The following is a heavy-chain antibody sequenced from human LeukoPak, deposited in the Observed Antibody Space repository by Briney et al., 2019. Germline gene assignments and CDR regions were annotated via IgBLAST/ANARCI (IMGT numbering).Heavy chain of an antibody. D-gene: IGHD1-26*01. CDR1: SESFSGYF. Sequence: SETLSLTCAIYSESFSGYFWSWIRQPPGKGLEWIGEINHSGSTYYDPSLKSRVTISVDTSKNQFSLKLSSVTAADTAVYYCARAISGSNYYYYYMDVWGKGTTVTVSS. CDR3: ARAISGSNYYYYYMDV. CDR2: INHSGST. J-gene: IGHJ6*03. V-gene: IGHV4-34*01.